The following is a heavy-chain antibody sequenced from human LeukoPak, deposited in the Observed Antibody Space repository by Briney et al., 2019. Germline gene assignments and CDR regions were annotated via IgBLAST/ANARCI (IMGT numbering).Heavy chain of an antibody. CDR1: GGSISSSSYY. CDR3: AKASYCGGDCLGLFDI. D-gene: IGHD2-21*01. Sequence: PSETLSLTCTVSGGSISSSSYYWGWIRQPPGKGLEWIGSIYYSGSTYYNPSLKSRVTISVDTSKNQFSLKLSSVTAADTAVYYCAKASYCGGDCLGLFDIWGQGTMVTVSS. CDR2: IYYSGST. J-gene: IGHJ3*02. V-gene: IGHV4-39*07.